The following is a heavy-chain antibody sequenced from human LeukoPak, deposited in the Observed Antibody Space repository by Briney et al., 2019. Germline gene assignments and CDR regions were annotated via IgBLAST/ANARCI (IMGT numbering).Heavy chain of an antibody. CDR1: GASITSFY. V-gene: IGHV4-4*08. CDR3: ARSPFVCEVGATSWYFDL. Sequence: PAETLSLTCTVSGASITSFYSTRIRQPPGKELEWIGNIYTSADINFNPSLKSRVTISLDASKRQFSLKLHSVSAADTAIYYCARSPFVCEVGATSWYFDLWGRGALVTVSS. J-gene: IGHJ2*01. D-gene: IGHD1-26*01. CDR2: IYTSADI.